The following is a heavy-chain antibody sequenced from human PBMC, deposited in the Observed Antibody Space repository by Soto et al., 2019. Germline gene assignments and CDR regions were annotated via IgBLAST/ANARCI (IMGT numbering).Heavy chain of an antibody. CDR3: ARLISSGWYLDFDY. CDR1: GGSISSSSYY. Sequence: QLQLQESGPGLVKPSETLSLTCTVSGGSISSSSYYWGWIRQPPGKGLEWIGSIYYSGSTYYNPSLKSRVTISVDTSKNQFSLKLSSVTAADTAVYYCARLISSGWYLDFDYWGQGTLVTVSS. V-gene: IGHV4-39*01. D-gene: IGHD6-19*01. J-gene: IGHJ4*02. CDR2: IYYSGST.